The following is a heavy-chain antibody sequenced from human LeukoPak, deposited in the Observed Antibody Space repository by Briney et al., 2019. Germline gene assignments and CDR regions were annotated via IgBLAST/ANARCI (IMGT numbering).Heavy chain of an antibody. V-gene: IGHV4-59*01. Sequence: PSETLSLTCTVSGGSISSYYRSWIRQPPGKGLEWIGYIYNSGSTNYNPSLKSRVTISVDTSKNQFSLKLNSVTAADTAVYYCARGEYDPSGYYSGFQYWGQGTLVTVSS. CDR3: ARGEYDPSGYYSGFQY. J-gene: IGHJ1*01. CDR2: IYNSGST. D-gene: IGHD3-22*01. CDR1: GGSISSYY.